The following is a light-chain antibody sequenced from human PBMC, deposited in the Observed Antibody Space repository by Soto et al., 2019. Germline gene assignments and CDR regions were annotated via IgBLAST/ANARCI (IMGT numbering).Light chain of an antibody. CDR1: SSDVGGYNY. J-gene: IGLJ1*01. CDR2: EVS. CDR3: SSYTSSSTRV. Sequence: QSVLVQSASVSGSPGQSFTISCTGTSSDVGGYNYVSWYQQHPGKAPKLMIYEVSNRPSGVSNRFSGSKSGNTASLTISGLQAEDEADYYCSSYTSSSTRVFGTGTKVTVL. V-gene: IGLV2-14*01.